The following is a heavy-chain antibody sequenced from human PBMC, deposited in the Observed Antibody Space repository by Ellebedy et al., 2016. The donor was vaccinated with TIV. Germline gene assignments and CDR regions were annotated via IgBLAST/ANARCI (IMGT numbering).Heavy chain of an antibody. J-gene: IGHJ4*02. CDR2: INPSGGST. D-gene: IGHD3-3*01. CDR3: ARSSFGSGYYASIDY. Sequence: AASVKVSCKASGYTFTSSYMHWVRQAPGQGLEWRGIINPSGGSTSYAQKLQGRVTMTRDTSTSTVYMELSSLRSEDTAVYYCARSSFGSGYYASIDYWGQGTLVTVSS. CDR1: GYTFTSSY. V-gene: IGHV1-46*04.